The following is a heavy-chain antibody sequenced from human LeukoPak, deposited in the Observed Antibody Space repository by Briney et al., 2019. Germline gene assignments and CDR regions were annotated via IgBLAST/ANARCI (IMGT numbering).Heavy chain of an antibody. D-gene: IGHD2-15*01. CDR1: GGSVSSGSYQ. V-gene: IGHV4-61*02. Sequence: PSETLSLTCTVSGGSVSSGSYQYSWIRQPAGKGLEWIGRIYARGDTNYNPSLRSRVTISIDASKNQFSLELISMAAADSAVYYGVAMKPPYYYYGLDVWGQGTTVTVSA. CDR2: IYARGDT. J-gene: IGHJ6*01. CDR3: VAMKPPYYYYGLDV.